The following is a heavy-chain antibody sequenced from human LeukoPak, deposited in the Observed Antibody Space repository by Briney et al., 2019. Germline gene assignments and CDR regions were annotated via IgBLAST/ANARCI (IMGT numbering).Heavy chain of an antibody. V-gene: IGHV3-23*01. D-gene: IGHD2-15*01. CDR2: ISPSGDIK. CDR3: AKDSLSAGYCSGGSCYYRSTYYYYMDV. J-gene: IGHJ6*03. Sequence: GGSLRLSCVASGFTFSRHGMNWVRQAPGKGLEWVSGISPSGDIKYYVDSVKGRFTISRDNSKNTLYLQMNSLRAEDTAVYCCAKDSLSAGYCSGGSCYYRSTYYYYMDVWGKGTTVTVSS. CDR1: GFTFSRHG.